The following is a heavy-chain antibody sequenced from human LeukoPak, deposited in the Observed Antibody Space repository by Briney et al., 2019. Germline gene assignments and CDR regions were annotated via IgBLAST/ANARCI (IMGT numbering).Heavy chain of an antibody. CDR3: ARLIAAAGTPFDY. CDR1: GGSISGYY. Sequence: SETLSLTCTVSGGSISGYYWTWIRQLPGKGLEWIGYIYNSGITNYNPSLKSRVTVSVDTSKNQFSLKLSSVTAADTAVYYCARLIAAAGTPFDYWGQGTLVTVSS. D-gene: IGHD6-13*01. CDR2: IYNSGIT. V-gene: IGHV4-59*08. J-gene: IGHJ4*02.